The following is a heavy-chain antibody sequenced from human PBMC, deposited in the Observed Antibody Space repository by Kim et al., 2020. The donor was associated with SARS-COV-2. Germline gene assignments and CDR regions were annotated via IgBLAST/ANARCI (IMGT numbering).Heavy chain of an antibody. V-gene: IGHV4-61*03. J-gene: IGHJ6*02. D-gene: IGHD6-6*01. CDR2: IYSNGNT. CDR3: ARDRRAYGMDV. Sequence: SETLSLTCTVSGGSVSSGGYYWIWIRQSPGKGLEWIGYIYSNGNTNNNPSLKSRVTVSIDTSKNNFSLNLSSVTAAHTAVSYCARDRRAYGMDVWGQGT. CDR1: GGSVSSGGYY.